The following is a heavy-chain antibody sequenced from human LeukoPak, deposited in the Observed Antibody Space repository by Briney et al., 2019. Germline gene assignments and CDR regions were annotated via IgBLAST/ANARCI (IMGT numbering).Heavy chain of an antibody. J-gene: IGHJ4*02. CDR1: GFTFSSYS. CDR2: ISSSSNI. CDR3: ARETYCTSTTCPIGDHFDY. Sequence: GGSLRLSCAASGFTFSSYSMNWVRQAPGKGLEWVSSISSSSNIYYVDSLKGRFTISRDNAKNSLYLQMNSLRAEDTAVYYCARETYCTSTTCPIGDHFDYWGQGTLVTVSS. V-gene: IGHV3-21*01. D-gene: IGHD2-2*01.